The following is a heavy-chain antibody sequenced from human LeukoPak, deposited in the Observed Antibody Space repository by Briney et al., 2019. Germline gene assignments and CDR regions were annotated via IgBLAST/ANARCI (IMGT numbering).Heavy chain of an antibody. J-gene: IGHJ3*02. CDR2: ISYDGSNK. V-gene: IGHV3-30*18. D-gene: IGHD2-15*01. CDR3: AKDGKPLQRWGHAFDI. CDR1: GFTFSSYG. Sequence: PGRSLRLSCAASGFTFSSYGMHWVRQAPGKGLEWVAVISYDGSNKYYADSVKGRFTISRDNSKNTLYLQMNSLRAEDTAVYYCAKDGKPLQRWGHAFDIWGQGTMVTVSS.